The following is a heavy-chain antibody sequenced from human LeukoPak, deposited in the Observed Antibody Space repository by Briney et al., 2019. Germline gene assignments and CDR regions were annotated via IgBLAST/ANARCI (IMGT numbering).Heavy chain of an antibody. CDR2: ISSSGGSI. D-gene: IGHD5-18*01. CDR1: GFIFSDYY. CDR3: ARDRTAKIPRAFDI. V-gene: IGHV3-11*04. Sequence: GGSLRLSCAASGFIFSDYYMSWIRQAPGKGLEWVSYISSSGGSIYYADSVKGRFTISRDNAKNSLYLQMNSLRAEDTAVYYCARDRTAKIPRAFDIWGQGTMVTVSS. J-gene: IGHJ3*02.